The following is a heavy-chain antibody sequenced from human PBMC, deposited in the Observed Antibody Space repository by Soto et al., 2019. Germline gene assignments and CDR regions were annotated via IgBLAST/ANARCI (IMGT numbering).Heavy chain of an antibody. CDR1: GSTFTSYD. CDR3: ARKYYDFRSGYYSGMDV. D-gene: IGHD3-3*01. Sequence: VASVPVSCTASGSTFTSYDINLVRQATGQGLEWMGWMNPNSGNTGYAQKFQGRVTMTRNTSISTAYMELSSLRSEDTAVYYCARKYYDFRSGYYSGMDVWGQGTTVNVS. CDR2: MNPNSGNT. J-gene: IGHJ6*02. V-gene: IGHV1-8*01.